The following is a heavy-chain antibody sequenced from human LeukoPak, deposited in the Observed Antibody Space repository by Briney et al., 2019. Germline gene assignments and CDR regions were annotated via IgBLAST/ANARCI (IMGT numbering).Heavy chain of an antibody. D-gene: IGHD1-14*01. Sequence: GGSLRLSSAASWINLRDYWMHVGRQAPGKGLGWGSRLATDGAYTNYADPLTGRFPLSRDNDKNSLYLQMHSLRVEDTSFYYCERDPSISRNRLHLWRKGTVVRVPS. CDR3: ERDPSISRNRLHL. V-gene: IGHV3-74*01. CDR1: WINLRDYW. J-gene: IGHJ4*02. CDR2: LATDGAYT.